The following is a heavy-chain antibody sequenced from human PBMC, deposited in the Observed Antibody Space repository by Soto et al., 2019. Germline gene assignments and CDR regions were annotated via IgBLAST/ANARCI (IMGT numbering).Heavy chain of an antibody. V-gene: IGHV4-59*01. CDR3: ARGEDAFFYYGLDV. CDR1: GGSITSSY. Sequence: SETLSLTCTVSGGSITSSYWSWIRRPPGKGLEWIAYIYDTGISGYTPSTSYNPSLKGRVTMSVDTSKSQFSLKLTSVTAADTAVYYCARGEDAFFYYGLDVWGQGITVTVSS. CDR2: IYDTGISGYTPST. J-gene: IGHJ6*02.